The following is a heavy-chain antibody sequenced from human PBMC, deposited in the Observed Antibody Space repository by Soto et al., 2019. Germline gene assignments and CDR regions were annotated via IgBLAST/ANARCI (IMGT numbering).Heavy chain of an antibody. CDR2: INPNSGAT. Sequence: ASVKVSCKAFGYTFTGYSMHWVRQAPGQGLEWLGWINPNSGATKYAQKFQGRVTLTRDTSINTAYMEMSMLRSDDTAVYYCARGGGTILAPLPWGQGTLVTVSS. V-gene: IGHV1-2*02. CDR1: GYTFTGYS. D-gene: IGHD3-3*01. CDR3: ARGGGTILAPLP. J-gene: IGHJ5*02.